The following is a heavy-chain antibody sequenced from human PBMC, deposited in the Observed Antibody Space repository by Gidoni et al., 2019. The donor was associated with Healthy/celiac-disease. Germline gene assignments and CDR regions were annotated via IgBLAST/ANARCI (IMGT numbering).Heavy chain of an antibody. D-gene: IGHD3-22*01. Sequence: EVQLVESGGGLVQPGRSLRLSCAASGFTFDDYAMQWGRQAPGKGLEWVSGIGWNSGSIGYADSVKGRFTISRDNAKNSLYLQMNSLRAEDTALYYCAKDIMYYDSSGAFDIWGQGTMVTVSS. J-gene: IGHJ3*02. CDR3: AKDIMYYDSSGAFDI. CDR2: IGWNSGSI. CDR1: GFTFDDYA. V-gene: IGHV3-9*01.